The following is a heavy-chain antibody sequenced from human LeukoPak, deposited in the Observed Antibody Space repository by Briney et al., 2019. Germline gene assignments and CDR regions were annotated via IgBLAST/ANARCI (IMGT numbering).Heavy chain of an antibody. CDR1: GFTFSDYY. D-gene: IGHD3-22*01. CDR3: VRAYSRGYSDDFDY. Sequence: GGSLRLSCAASGFTFSDYYMSWMRQAPGRGLEWVSYIDGSGSSIYYADSAKGRFTVSRDNAENSLYLQMNSLRGEDTAVYYCVRAYSRGYSDDFDYWGQGTQVTVSS. V-gene: IGHV3-11*01. CDR2: IDGSGSSI. J-gene: IGHJ4*02.